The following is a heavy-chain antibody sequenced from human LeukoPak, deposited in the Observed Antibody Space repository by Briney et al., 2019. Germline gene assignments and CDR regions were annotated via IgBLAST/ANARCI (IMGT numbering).Heavy chain of an antibody. CDR2: IYYSGST. CDR3: ARGGDSSGYYYRFDY. J-gene: IGHJ4*02. V-gene: IGHV4-31*03. Sequence: SETLSLTCTVSGGSISSGGYYWSWIRQHPGKGLEWIGYIYYSGSTYYNPSLKSRVTISVDTSKNQFSLKLSSVTAADTAVYYCARGGDSSGYYYRFDYWGQGTLVTVSS. D-gene: IGHD3-22*01. CDR1: GGSISSGGYY.